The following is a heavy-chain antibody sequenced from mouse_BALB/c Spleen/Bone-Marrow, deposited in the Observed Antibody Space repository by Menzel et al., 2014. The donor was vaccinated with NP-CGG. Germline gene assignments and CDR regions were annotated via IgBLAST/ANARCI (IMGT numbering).Heavy chain of an antibody. D-gene: IGHD1-1*01. CDR3: ARVGITTVDY. CDR2: ISSGGST. CDR1: GFTFSSYA. Sequence: EVKLMESGGGLVKPGGSLKLSCAASGFTFSSYAMSWVRQTPEKRLEWVASISSGGSTYYPDSVKGRFTISRDNARNILYLQMSSLRSEDTAMHYCARVGITTVDYWGQGTTLTVSS. J-gene: IGHJ2*01. V-gene: IGHV5-6-5*01.